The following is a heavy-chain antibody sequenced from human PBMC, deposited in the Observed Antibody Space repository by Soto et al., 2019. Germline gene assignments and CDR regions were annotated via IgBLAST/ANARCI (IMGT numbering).Heavy chain of an antibody. V-gene: IGHV4-34*01. CDR1: GGSFSGYY. CDR3: ARGFLPYSGYDPSTVWTSKGPRYGMDV. CDR2: INHSGST. Sequence: QVQLQQWGAGLLKPSETLSLTCAVYGGSFSGYYWSWIRQPPGKGLEWIGEINHSGSTNYNPSLKSRVTISVDTSKNQFSLQLSSVTAADTAVYYCARGFLPYSGYDPSTVWTSKGPRYGMDVWGQGTTVTVSS. D-gene: IGHD5-12*01. J-gene: IGHJ6*02.